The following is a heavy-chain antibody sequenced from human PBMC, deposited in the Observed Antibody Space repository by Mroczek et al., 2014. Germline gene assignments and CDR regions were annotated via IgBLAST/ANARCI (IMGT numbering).Heavy chain of an antibody. J-gene: IGHJ6*02. CDR3: ARGRAGATTYYYYYGMDV. CDR1: GYTFTSYD. CDR2: MNPNSGNT. D-gene: IGHD5-12*01. V-gene: IGHV1-8*01. Sequence: QVQLVESGAEVKKPGASVKVSCKASGYTFTSYDINWVRQATGQGLEWMGWMNPNSGNTGYAQKFQGRVTMTRNTSISTAYMELSSLRSEDTAVYYCARGRAGATTYYYYYGMDVWGQGTTVTVSS.